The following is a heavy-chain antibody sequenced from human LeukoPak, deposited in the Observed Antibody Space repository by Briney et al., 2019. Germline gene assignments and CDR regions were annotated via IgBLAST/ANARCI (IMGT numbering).Heavy chain of an antibody. V-gene: IGHV4-59*01. CDR1: GGSISSYY. CDR3: ASTTFYDYVWGSYRYSLDY. D-gene: IGHD3-16*02. J-gene: IGHJ4*02. CDR2: IYYSGST. Sequence: SETLSLTCTVSGGSISSYYRSWIRQPPGKGLEWIGYIYYSGSTNYNPSLKSRVTISVDTSKNQFSLKLSSVTAADTAVYYCASTTFYDYVWGSYRYSLDYWGQGTLVTVSS.